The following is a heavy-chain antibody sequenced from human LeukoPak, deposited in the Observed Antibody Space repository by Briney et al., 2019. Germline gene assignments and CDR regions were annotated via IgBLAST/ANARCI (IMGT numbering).Heavy chain of an antibody. CDR1: GFAYSSYD. D-gene: IGHD3-9*01. V-gene: IGHV3-48*03. CDR3: ARFQYYDILTGYSYGMDV. J-gene: IGHJ6*02. Sequence: GGSLRRCCEAAGFAYSSYDRRWVGQAPWWGPQWASFIRSSGDTIYYADSVKGRFTTSRDNAKNSLYLQMNSLRAEDTAVYYCARFQYYDILTGYSYGMDVWGQGTTVTVSS. CDR2: IRSSGDTI.